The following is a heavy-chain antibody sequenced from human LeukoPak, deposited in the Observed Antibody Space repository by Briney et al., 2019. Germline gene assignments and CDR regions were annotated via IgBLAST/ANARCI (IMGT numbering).Heavy chain of an antibody. Sequence: PSETLSLTCTVSGGSISSGDYYWSWIRQPPGKGLEWIGYIYYSGSTYYNPSLKSRVTISVDTSKNQFSLKLSSVTAADTAVYYCAKDIGGGYSSSWPIDYWGQGTLVTVSS. J-gene: IGHJ4*02. D-gene: IGHD6-13*01. V-gene: IGHV4-30-4*01. CDR3: AKDIGGGYSSSWPIDY. CDR1: GGSISSGDYY. CDR2: IYYSGST.